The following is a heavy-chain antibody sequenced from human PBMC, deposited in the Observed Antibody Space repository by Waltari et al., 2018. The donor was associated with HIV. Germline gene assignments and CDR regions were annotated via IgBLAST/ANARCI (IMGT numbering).Heavy chain of an antibody. V-gene: IGHV3-74*01. J-gene: IGHJ6*02. CDR1: GFTFSSYW. CDR3: AREGTAEQGMDV. Sequence: EVQLVESGGGLVQPGGSLRPSCAASGFTFSSYWMHWVRQAPGKGLVWVSRINSDGSSTSYADSVKGRFTISRDNAKNTLYLQMNSLRAEDTAVYYCAREGTAEQGMDVWGQGTTVTVSS. CDR2: INSDGSST.